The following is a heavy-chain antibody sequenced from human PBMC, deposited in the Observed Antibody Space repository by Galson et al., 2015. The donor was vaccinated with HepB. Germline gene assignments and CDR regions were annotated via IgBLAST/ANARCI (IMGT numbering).Heavy chain of an antibody. J-gene: IGHJ4*02. V-gene: IGHV3-30*04. CDR1: GFDVSAFA. CDR3: ARTFYFDY. CDR2: LSSNEKNI. Sequence: SLRLSCAASGFDVSAFAMHWVRQTTGKGLEWVAVLSSNEKNIYYADSVRGRFTISRDNSKDTLYLQMNSLRAEDTAVYYCARTFYFDYWGQGTPVTVSS.